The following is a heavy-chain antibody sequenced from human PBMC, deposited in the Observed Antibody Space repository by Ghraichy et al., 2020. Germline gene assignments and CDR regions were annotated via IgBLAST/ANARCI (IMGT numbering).Heavy chain of an antibody. V-gene: IGHV5-51*01. CDR1: GYSFTSYW. CDR2: IYPDDSDT. Sequence: GESLNISCKGSGYSFTSYWIGWVRQMPGKGLEWMGIIYPDDSDTRYNPSFQGQVTISADKSISTAYLQWSSLKASDTAMYYCARHDGYSGYDYYFDYWGQGALVTVSS. CDR3: ARHDGYSGYDYYFDY. D-gene: IGHD5-12*01. J-gene: IGHJ4*02.